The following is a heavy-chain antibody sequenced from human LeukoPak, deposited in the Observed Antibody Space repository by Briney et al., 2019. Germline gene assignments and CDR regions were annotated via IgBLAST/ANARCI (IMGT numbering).Heavy chain of an antibody. V-gene: IGHV4-59*01. J-gene: IGHJ5*02. CDR3: ARGNYXGSGSXXXXXP. D-gene: IGHD3-10*01. CDR2: IYYSGST. Sequence: SETLSLTCTVSGGSISTYYWSWIRQPPGKGLEWIGYIYYSGSTNYNPSLKSRVTISVDTSKNQFSLNLNSVTAADTAVYFCARGNYXGSGSXXXXXPWGQGTLXTVSS. CDR1: GGSISTYY.